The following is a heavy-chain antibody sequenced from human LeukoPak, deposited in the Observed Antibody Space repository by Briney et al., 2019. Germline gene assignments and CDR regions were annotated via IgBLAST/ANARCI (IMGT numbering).Heavy chain of an antibody. CDR3: AKDLTSYYYDSSGYYSGDY. V-gene: IGHV3-23*01. J-gene: IGHJ4*02. CDR2: ISGSGGST. CDR1: GFTFSSYA. D-gene: IGHD3-22*01. Sequence: GGSLRLSCAASGFTFSSYAMSWVRQAPGKGLEWVSAISGSGGSTYYADSVKGRFTISRDNSKNTLYLQMNSLRAEDTAVYYCAKDLTSYYYDSSGYYSGDYWGQGTLVTVSS.